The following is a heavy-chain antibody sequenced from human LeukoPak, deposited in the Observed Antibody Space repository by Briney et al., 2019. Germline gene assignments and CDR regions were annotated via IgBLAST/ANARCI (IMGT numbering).Heavy chain of an antibody. V-gene: IGHV4-34*01. CDR1: GRSLSGYY. CDR3: VLGDY. Sequence: SETLSLTCAVYGRSLSGYYWSWIRQPPGKGLEWIAGINHSGSTNYNPPLKSRVTLSVDMSGNQFSLKLTSVTAADTAMYYCVLGDYWGQGTLVTVSS. CDR2: INHSGST. D-gene: IGHD3-16*01. J-gene: IGHJ4*02.